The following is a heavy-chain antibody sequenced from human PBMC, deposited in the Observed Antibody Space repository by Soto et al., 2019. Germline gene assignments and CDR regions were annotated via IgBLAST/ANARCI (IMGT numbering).Heavy chain of an antibody. V-gene: IGHV3-21*01. D-gene: IGHD5-12*01. CDR1: GFTFSSYS. CDR3: ARDLGGYDVDY. CDR2: ISSSSSYI. Sequence: GGSLRLSCAASGFTFSSYSMNWVRQAPGKGLEWVSSISSSSSYIYYADSVKGRFTISRDNAKNSLYLQMNSLRAEDTAVYYCARDLGGYDVDYWGQGTLVTVSS. J-gene: IGHJ4*02.